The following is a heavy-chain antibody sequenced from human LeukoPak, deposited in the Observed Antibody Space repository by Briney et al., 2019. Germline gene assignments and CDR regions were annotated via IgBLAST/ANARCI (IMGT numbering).Heavy chain of an antibody. CDR2: VSAYNGNT. D-gene: IGHD4-17*01. CDR1: GYTFSGYG. Sequence: ASVKVSCKASGYTFSGYGFSWVRQAPGQGLEWMGWVSAYNGNTIYAQSYQGRVTMTTDTSTSTAYMELRSLRPDDTAVYYCARGAGSYCDYSLWLGYWGQGTLVTVSS. J-gene: IGHJ4*02. V-gene: IGHV1-18*01. CDR3: ARGAGSYCDYSLWLGY.